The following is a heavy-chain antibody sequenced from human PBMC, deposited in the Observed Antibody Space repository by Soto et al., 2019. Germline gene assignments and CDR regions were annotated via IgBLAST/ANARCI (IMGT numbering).Heavy chain of an antibody. V-gene: IGHV4-31*01. J-gene: IGHJ4*02. Sequence: QVQLQESGPGLVKPSQTLSLTCTVSGDSIRSSGFYWSWIRQHPAKGLEWIGYIHSNGNTLYDPSLKNQCTISSDTSYNKFSLKLKSVTAADTAVYFCARVRQYGDYVDHWGQGTLVAVSA. CDR2: IHSNGNT. CDR3: ARVRQYGDYVDH. D-gene: IGHD4-17*01. CDR1: GDSIRSSGFY.